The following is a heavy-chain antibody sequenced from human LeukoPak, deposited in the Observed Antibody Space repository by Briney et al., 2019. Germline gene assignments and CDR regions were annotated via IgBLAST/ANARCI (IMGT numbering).Heavy chain of an antibody. CDR3: ARRRDGYNGEFDP. CDR2: IKQDGSEK. Sequence: GGSLRLSCAASGFTFSSYWMSWVRQAPGKGLEWVANIKQDGSEKYYVDSVKGRFTISRDNAKNTLYLQMNSLRAEDTAVYYCARRRDGYNGEFDPWGQGTLVTVSS. V-gene: IGHV3-7*01. CDR1: GFTFSSYW. J-gene: IGHJ5*02. D-gene: IGHD5-24*01.